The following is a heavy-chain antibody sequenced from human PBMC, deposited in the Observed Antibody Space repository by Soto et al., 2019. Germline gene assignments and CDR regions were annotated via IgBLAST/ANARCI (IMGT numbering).Heavy chain of an antibody. J-gene: IGHJ4*02. V-gene: IGHV3-23*01. CDR2: IGGSGAGT. D-gene: IGHD6-19*01. CDR3: ARGGGIAVAGTHLDY. CDR1: GFTFSSYA. Sequence: AGGSLRLSCAASGFTFSSYAMSWVRQAPGKGLEWVSGIGGSGAGTNYADSVKGRFTISRDNSKNTLYLQMSSLRAEDTAVYYCARGGGIAVAGTHLDYWGQGTLVTVSS.